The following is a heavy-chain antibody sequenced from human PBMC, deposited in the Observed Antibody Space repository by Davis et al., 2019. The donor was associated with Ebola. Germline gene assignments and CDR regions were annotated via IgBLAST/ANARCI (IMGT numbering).Heavy chain of an antibody. CDR2: ISSSSSYI. J-gene: IGHJ4*02. V-gene: IGHV3-21*01. D-gene: IGHD2/OR15-2a*01. CDR1: GFTFSSYS. CDR3: ASVLATLFDY. Sequence: PGGSLRLSCAASGFTFSSYSMNWVRQAPGKGLEWVSSISSSSSYIYYADSVKGRFTVSRDNAKNSLYLQMNSLRAEDTAVYYCASVLATLFDYWGQGTLVTVSS.